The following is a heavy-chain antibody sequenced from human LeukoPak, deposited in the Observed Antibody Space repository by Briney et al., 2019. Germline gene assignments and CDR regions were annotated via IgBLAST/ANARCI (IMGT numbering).Heavy chain of an antibody. CDR1: GYTFTSYD. D-gene: IGHD5-12*01. Sequence: ASVKVSCKASGYTFTSYDINWVRQATGQGLEWMGWMNPNSGNTGSAQRFQGRVTMTRNTSISTAYMELSSLRSEDTAVYYCARALRVGRYFADYWGQGTLVTVSS. V-gene: IGHV1-8*01. J-gene: IGHJ4*02. CDR3: ARALRVGRYFADY. CDR2: MNPNSGNT.